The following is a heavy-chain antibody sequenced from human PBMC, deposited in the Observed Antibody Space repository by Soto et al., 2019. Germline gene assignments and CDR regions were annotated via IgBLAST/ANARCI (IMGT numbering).Heavy chain of an antibody. CDR1: GYTFTIYG. CDR2: ISAYNGNT. D-gene: IGHD2-15*01. V-gene: IGHV1-18*01. J-gene: IGHJ5*02. CDR3: ARDGWWTNENWFDP. Sequence: GASVKVSCKASGYTFTIYGIIWVRQAPGQGLEWMGWISAYNGNTNYAQKLQGRVTMTTDTSTSTAYMELRSLRSDDTAVYYCARDGWWTNENWFDPWGQGTLVTVSS.